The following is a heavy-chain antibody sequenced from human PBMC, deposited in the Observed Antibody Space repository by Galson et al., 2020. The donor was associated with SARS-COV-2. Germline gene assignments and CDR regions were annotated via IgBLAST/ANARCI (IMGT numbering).Heavy chain of an antibody. D-gene: IGHD2-21*01. Sequence: ASVKVSCKASGYTFTSYYLHWVRQAPGQGLEWMGVINPSGDITSYAQKLRGRVTVTRDMSTQTVYMELSSLTSEDTAVYYCAREWGDINSSVFDYWGQGSLVVVSS. V-gene: IGHV1-46*04. J-gene: IGHJ4*02. CDR2: INPSGDIT. CDR3: AREWGDINSSVFDY. CDR1: GYTFTSYY.